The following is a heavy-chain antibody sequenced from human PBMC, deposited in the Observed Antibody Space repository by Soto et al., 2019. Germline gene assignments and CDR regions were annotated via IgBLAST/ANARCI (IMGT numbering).Heavy chain of an antibody. V-gene: IGHV4-61*01. D-gene: IGHD3-3*01. CDR1: GGSFKIGIYP. CDR2: VYHTGRT. J-gene: IGHJ4*02. CDR3: ARDFAYFDS. Sequence: LGLTCTVSGGSFKIGIYPWSWIRQPPGKGLEWIGYVYHTGRTSYNPSLKSRVSISMDTSKNQFSLNLDSVTAADTAVYFCARDFAYFDSWGQGTLVTVSS.